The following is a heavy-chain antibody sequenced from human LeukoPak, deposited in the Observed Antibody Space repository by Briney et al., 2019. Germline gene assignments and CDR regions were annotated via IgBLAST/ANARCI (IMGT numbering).Heavy chain of an antibody. CDR1: GFTFTNHA. CDR3: ARAGVIRYVAWLINYYMDV. J-gene: IGHJ6*03. V-gene: IGHV3-64*01. Sequence: PGGSLRLSCAASGFTFTNHAMQWVRQAPGKGLEYVSAISGNGGSTYYANSVKGRFTISRDNSKNTVYLQMDSLRDEDMAVYYCARAGVIRYVAWLINYYMDVWGKGTTVTVSS. CDR2: ISGNGGST. D-gene: IGHD3-9*01.